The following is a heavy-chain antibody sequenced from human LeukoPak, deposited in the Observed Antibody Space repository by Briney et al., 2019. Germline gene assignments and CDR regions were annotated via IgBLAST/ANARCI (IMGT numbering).Heavy chain of an antibody. V-gene: IGHV4-31*03. Sequence: SQTLSLTCTVSGGSISSGGYYWSWIRQHPGQGLEWIGYIYYSGSTYYNPSLKSRVTISVDTSKNQFSLKLSSVTAADTAVYYCASLKTSYYYYGMDVWGQGTTVTVSS. J-gene: IGHJ6*02. CDR2: IYYSGST. CDR1: GGSISSGGYY. D-gene: IGHD3-9*01. CDR3: ASLKTSYYYYGMDV.